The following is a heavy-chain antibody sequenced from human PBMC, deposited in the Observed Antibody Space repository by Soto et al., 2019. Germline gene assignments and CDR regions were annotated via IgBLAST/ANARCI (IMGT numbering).Heavy chain of an antibody. CDR2: ISSSSSYI. Sequence: PGGSLRLSCAASGFTFSSYSMNWVRQAPGKGLEWVSSISSSSSYIYYADSVKGRFTISRDNAKNSLYLQMNSLRDEDTAVYYCARDLAAVAGTPGYWGQGTLVTVSS. D-gene: IGHD6-19*01. J-gene: IGHJ4*02. CDR1: GFTFSSYS. CDR3: ARDLAAVAGTPGY. V-gene: IGHV3-21*01.